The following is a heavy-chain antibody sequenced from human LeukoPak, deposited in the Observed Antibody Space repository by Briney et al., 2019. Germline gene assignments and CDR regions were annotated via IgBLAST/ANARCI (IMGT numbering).Heavy chain of an antibody. Sequence: NSSETLSLTCTISGGSFSYYHWSWIRQPPGKGLEWIGYIYYGGSTNYNPSLKSRVTISVDTSKNQFSLKLRSVTAADTAVYYCARGGSRSSSWFYFDYWGQGSLVTVSS. CDR2: IYYGGST. CDR1: GGSFSYYH. D-gene: IGHD6-13*01. CDR3: ARGGSRSSSWFYFDY. J-gene: IGHJ4*02. V-gene: IGHV4-59*01.